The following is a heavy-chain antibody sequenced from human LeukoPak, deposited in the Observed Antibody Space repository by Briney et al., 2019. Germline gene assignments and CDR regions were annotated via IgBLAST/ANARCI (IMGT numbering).Heavy chain of an antibody. J-gene: IGHJ4*02. D-gene: IGHD5-18*01. V-gene: IGHV1-18*01. CDR1: GYSKNFYG. CDR2: ISAQHGQT. CDR3: ARGGRYSYFCDY. Sequence: ASVKVSCKSSGYSKNFYGITWVRQVAGQGLEWMGWISAQHGQTEYAPNSQDRVTMTTDTSTSTAYMELRSLRSDDTAVYYCARGGRYSYFCDYWGQGTLVTVSS.